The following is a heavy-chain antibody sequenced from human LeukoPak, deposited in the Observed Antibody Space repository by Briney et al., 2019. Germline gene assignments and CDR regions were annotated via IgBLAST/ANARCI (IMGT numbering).Heavy chain of an antibody. CDR3: AREAAAVAGTGDY. CDR2: IYYSGST. V-gene: IGHV4-39*01. CDR1: GGSISIRNYY. J-gene: IGHJ4*02. Sequence: SETLFLTCTVSGGSISIRNYYWGWIRQPPGKGLEWIGSIYYSGSTYYNPSLKSRVTISVATSKNQFSLKLSSVTAADTAVYYCAREAAAVAGTGDYWGQGTLVTVSS. D-gene: IGHD6-19*01.